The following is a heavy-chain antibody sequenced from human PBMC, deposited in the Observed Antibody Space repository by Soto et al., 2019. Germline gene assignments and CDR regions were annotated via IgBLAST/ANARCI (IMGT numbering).Heavy chain of an antibody. CDR2: MNPNSGNT. Sequence: DSVKVSCNASGYTFTSYDGNWVRQATGQGLEWMGWMNPNSGNTGYAQKFQGRVTMTRNTSISTAYMELSSLRSEDTAVYYCARASGYSSGWYFDYWGQGTLVTVSS. CDR3: ARASGYSSGWYFDY. V-gene: IGHV1-8*01. J-gene: IGHJ4*02. D-gene: IGHD6-19*01. CDR1: GYTFTSYD.